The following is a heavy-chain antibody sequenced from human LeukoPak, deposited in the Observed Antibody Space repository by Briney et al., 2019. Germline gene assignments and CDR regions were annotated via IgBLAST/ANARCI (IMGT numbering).Heavy chain of an antibody. CDR1: GFSFRDYT. CDR2: ISGSGNDK. V-gene: IGHV3-21*06. D-gene: IGHD6-25*01. J-gene: IGHJ4*02. Sequence: PGGSLRLSCAGSGFSFRDYTMNWVRLAPGKGLEWVSSISGSGNDKVYADSVKGRFSISRDNMKNILYLQMNSLRVGDTAVYYCARDFSAASFYFDYWGQGSLVSVSS. CDR3: ARDFSAASFYFDY.